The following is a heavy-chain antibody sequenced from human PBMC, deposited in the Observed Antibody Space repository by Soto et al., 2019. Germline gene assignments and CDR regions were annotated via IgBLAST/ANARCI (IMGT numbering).Heavy chain of an antibody. CDR3: AADTFVTSSWHYYYCYGMEV. J-gene: IGHJ6*02. CDR2: IVVGSGNT. D-gene: IGHD6-13*01. V-gene: IGHV1-58*01. CDR1: GVGYTSSS. Sequence: SVKASCKASGVGYTSSSGQWVRQSRGQRLEWIGWIVVGSGNTNYAQRFQERVTITRDMSTSTAYMELSSLRSEDTAVYYCAADTFVTSSWHYYYCYGMEVWGQGTTVTVSS.